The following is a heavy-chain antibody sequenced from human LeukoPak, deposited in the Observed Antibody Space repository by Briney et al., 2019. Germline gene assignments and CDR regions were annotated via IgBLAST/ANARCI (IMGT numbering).Heavy chain of an antibody. CDR1: GYTFTGYY. CDR3: ARDLSTYYGSGSYYNWFDP. J-gene: IGHJ5*02. Sequence: ASVKVSCKASGYTFTGYYMHWVRQAPGQGLEWMGWINPNSGGTNYAQKFQGRVTMTRDTSISTAYVELSRLRSDDTAVYYCARDLSTYYGSGSYYNWFDPWGQGTLVTVSS. CDR2: INPNSGGT. D-gene: IGHD3-10*01. V-gene: IGHV1-2*02.